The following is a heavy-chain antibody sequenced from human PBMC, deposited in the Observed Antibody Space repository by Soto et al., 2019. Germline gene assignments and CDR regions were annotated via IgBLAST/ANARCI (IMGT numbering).Heavy chain of an antibody. V-gene: IGHV3-23*01. CDR2: ISGSGGST. Sequence: EVQLLESGGGLVQPGGSLRLSCAASGFTFSSYAMSWVRQAPGKGLEWVSAISGSGGSTYYADSVKGRFTISRDNSKNTLYLQMNSLRAEHTAVYYCAKRNWGGWYFDLWGRGTLVTVSS. CDR1: GFTFSSYA. J-gene: IGHJ2*01. D-gene: IGHD7-27*01. CDR3: AKRNWGGWYFDL.